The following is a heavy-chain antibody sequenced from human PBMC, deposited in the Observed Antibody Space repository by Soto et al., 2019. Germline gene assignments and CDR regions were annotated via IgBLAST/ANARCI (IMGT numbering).Heavy chain of an antibody. V-gene: IGHV5-51*01. CDR3: ASQLQVPEYDYHGIDV. Sequence: GGSPKIYCRGHGYSLPICCISWLRQPPREGLERLGSIYPGDSDTRYSPALQGQVTRSADKSISTAYLQWSSLKASDTAMYYCASQLQVPEYDYHGIDVWGQGTTGTVSS. CDR1: GYSLPICC. J-gene: IGHJ6*02. CDR2: IYPGDSDT. D-gene: IGHD2-21*02.